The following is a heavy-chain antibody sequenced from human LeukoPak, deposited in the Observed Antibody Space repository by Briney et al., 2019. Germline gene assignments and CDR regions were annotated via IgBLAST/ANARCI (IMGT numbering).Heavy chain of an antibody. Sequence: GGSLRLSCAASGFTFSSYAMSWVRQAPGKGLEWVSAISGSGGSTYYADSVKGRFTISRDNSKNTLYLQMNSLRAEDTAVYHCATDYYDSSGYYTGSYWGQGTLVTVSS. CDR3: ATDYYDSSGYYTGSY. CDR1: GFTFSSYA. V-gene: IGHV3-23*01. J-gene: IGHJ4*02. D-gene: IGHD3-22*01. CDR2: ISGSGGST.